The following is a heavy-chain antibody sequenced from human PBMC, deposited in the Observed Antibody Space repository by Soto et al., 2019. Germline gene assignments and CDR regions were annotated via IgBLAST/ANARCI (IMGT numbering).Heavy chain of an antibody. CDR1: GFTFSNYA. J-gene: IGHJ4*01. CDR3: EKDEEAEFLFGVGTTSRFDS. CDR2: ISGGGGST. Sequence: EVQLLESGGGLVQPGGYLRLSCAASGFTFSNYAMGWGRQAPGKGLEWVSGISGGGGSTYYADSVKGRFTISRDQSKNSLFLQMHSLGAEDTALYFCEKDEEAEFLFGVGTTSRFDSWGHGTLVTVSS. D-gene: IGHD3-3*01. V-gene: IGHV3-23*01.